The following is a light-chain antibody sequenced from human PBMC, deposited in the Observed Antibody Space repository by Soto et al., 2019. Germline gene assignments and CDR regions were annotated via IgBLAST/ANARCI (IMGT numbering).Light chain of an antibody. Sequence: AIQMTQSPSSLSASVGDRVTITCRASQGIRNDLGWYQQEPGKAPKLLIYAASSLESGVPSRFSGSGSGTDFTLTISSLQPEDFATYYCLQDYNYPWTFGQGTMVEIK. V-gene: IGKV1-6*01. CDR1: QGIRND. CDR3: LQDYNYPWT. J-gene: IGKJ1*01. CDR2: AAS.